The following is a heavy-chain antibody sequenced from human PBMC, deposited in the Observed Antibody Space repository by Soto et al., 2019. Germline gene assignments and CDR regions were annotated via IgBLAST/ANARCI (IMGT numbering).Heavy chain of an antibody. V-gene: IGHV3-53*01. D-gene: IGHD3-22*01. J-gene: IGHJ6*02. Sequence: GGSLRLSCAASGFTVSSNYMSWVRQAPGKGLEWVSVIYSGGSTYYADSVKGRFTISRDNSKNTLYLQMNSLRAEDTAVYYCARDRYYYDSSGYDYYGMDVWGQGTTVTVSS. CDR3: ARDRYYYDSSGYDYYGMDV. CDR1: GFTVSSNY. CDR2: IYSGGST.